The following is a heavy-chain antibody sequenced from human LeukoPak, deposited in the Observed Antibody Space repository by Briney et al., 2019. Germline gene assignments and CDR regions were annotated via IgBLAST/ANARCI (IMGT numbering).Heavy chain of an antibody. CDR1: GFSFSTYA. CDR2: ISNDGGST. J-gene: IGHJ4*02. V-gene: IGHV3-23*01. D-gene: IGHD2-15*01. Sequence: GGSLRLSCAASGFSFSTYAMGWVRQAPRKGLEWVSTISNDGGSTNYADSVKGRFTISRDNSKNTLYLQMNSLGTEDTAMYYCAKAAGGYYHFDHWGQGTLVPVSS. CDR3: AKAAGGYYHFDH.